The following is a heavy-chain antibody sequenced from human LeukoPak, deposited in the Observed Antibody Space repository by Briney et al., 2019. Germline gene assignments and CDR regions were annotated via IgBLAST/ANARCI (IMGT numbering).Heavy chain of an antibody. D-gene: IGHD1-1*01. CDR2: ISDDGSNK. CDR3: ARGATGICFDY. CDR1: GFTFSSYA. Sequence: GGSLRLSCAASGFTFSSYAMHWVRQAPGKGLEWVAVISDDGSNKYYADSVKGRFTISRDNSKNTLYLQMNSLRAEDTAVYYCARGATGICFDYWGQGTLVTVSS. J-gene: IGHJ4*02. V-gene: IGHV3-30-3*01.